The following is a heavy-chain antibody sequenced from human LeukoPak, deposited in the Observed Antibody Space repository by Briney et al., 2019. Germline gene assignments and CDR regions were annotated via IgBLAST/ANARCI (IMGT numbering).Heavy chain of an antibody. J-gene: IGHJ3*02. CDR2: IYYSGST. CDR3: ARLEGAFDI. V-gene: IGHV4-39*01. CDR1: GGSISSSSYY. Sequence: SETLSLTCTVSGGSISSSSYYWGWVRQPPGKGLEWIGSIYYSGSTYYNPSLKSRVTISVDTSKNQFSLKLSSVTAADTAVYYCARLEGAFDIWGQGTMVTVSS.